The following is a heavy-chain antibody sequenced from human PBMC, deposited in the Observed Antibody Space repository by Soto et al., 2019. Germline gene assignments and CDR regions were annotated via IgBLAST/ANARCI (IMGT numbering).Heavy chain of an antibody. J-gene: IGHJ4*02. CDR3: ASFTIFGVVINN. CDR2: INAGNGNT. Sequence: QVQLVQSGAEVKKPGASVKVSCKASGYTFTSYAMHWVRQAPGQRLEWMGWINAGNGNTKYSQKFQGRVTITRDTSASTAYMELSSLRSEDTAGYYCASFTIFGVVINNWGQVTLVTVSA. D-gene: IGHD3-3*01. V-gene: IGHV1-3*01. CDR1: GYTFTSYA.